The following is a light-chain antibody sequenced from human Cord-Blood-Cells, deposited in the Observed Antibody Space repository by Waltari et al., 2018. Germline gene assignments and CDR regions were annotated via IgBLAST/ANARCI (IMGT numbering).Light chain of an antibody. CDR2: EGS. Sequence: QSALTQPASVSGSPGQSITISCTGTSSDVRSYNLASWYKQNPGKSPKLMIYEGSKRPSGVSNPFSGSKSGNTASLTSSGLQAEDEADYYCCSYAGSWVFGGGTKLTVL. CDR1: SSDVRSYNL. J-gene: IGLJ3*02. V-gene: IGLV2-23*01. CDR3: CSYAGSWV.